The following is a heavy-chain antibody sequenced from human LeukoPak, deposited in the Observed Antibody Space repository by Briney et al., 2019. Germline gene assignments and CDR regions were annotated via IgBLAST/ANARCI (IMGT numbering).Heavy chain of an antibody. D-gene: IGHD2-8*01. CDR2: VYYSGST. CDR3: ARASFNVVFGNWFDP. J-gene: IGHJ5*02. V-gene: IGHV4-39*01. CDR1: SGSIGSSSNY. Sequence: SETLSLTCTVSSGSIGSSSNYWGWIRQAPGKGLEWIGNVYYSGSTFYNPSLKSRVTISVDTSKNQFSLKLRSVTAADTAIYYCARASFNVVFGNWFDPWGQGTLVTVSS.